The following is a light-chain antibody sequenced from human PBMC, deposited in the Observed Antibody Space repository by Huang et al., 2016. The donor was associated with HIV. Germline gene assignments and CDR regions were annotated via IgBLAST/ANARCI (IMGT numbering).Light chain of an antibody. V-gene: IGKV3-15*01. J-gene: IGKJ5*01. CDR2: GAF. Sequence: EIVMTQSPATLSLSPGARATLSCRASQSVSYNLAWYQQKPGQAPRLLIYGAFNRATGIPARFSGSGSGTEFTLTISSLQSEDFAIYFCQQYNTWPPKLTFGQGTRLEIQ. CDR3: QQYNTWPPKLT. CDR1: QSVSYN.